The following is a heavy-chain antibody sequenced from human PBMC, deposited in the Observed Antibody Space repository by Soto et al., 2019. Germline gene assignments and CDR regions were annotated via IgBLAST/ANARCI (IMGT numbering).Heavy chain of an antibody. Sequence: GGSLRLSCAASGFTFSSYGMHWVRQAPGKGLEWVAVIWYDGSNKYYADSMKGRFTISRDNSKNTLYLQMNSLRAEDTAVYYCARVQSSDGDYTDYWGQGTLVTVSS. V-gene: IGHV3-33*01. CDR2: IWYDGSNK. J-gene: IGHJ4*02. D-gene: IGHD4-17*01. CDR1: GFTFSSYG. CDR3: ARVQSSDGDYTDY.